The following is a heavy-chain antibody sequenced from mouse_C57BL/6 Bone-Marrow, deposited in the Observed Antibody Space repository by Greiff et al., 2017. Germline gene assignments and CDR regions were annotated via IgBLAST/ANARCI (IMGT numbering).Heavy chain of an antibody. CDR3: ARRYDYDPFAY. J-gene: IGHJ3*01. D-gene: IGHD2-4*01. Sequence: EVMLVESGGDLVKPGGSLKLSCAASGFTFSSYGISWVRQTPDKRLEWVATISSGGSYTYYPDSVKGRFTISRDNAKNTLYLQMSSLKSEDTAMYYCARRYDYDPFAYWGQGTLVTVSA. CDR1: GFTFSSYG. CDR2: ISSGGSYT. V-gene: IGHV5-6*02.